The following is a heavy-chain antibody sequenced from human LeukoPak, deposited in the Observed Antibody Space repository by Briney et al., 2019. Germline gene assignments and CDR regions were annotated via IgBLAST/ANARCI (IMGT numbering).Heavy chain of an antibody. V-gene: IGHV3-23*01. Sequence: PGGSLRLSCAASGFTFSSFAMNWVRQAPGKGLEGVSGITGSSDSTFYADSVKGRFTISRDNSKNTLFLQMNTLRADDTAVYYCAKGAGGSGRCWGQGTLVTVSS. CDR1: GFTFSSFA. J-gene: IGHJ4*02. D-gene: IGHD1-26*01. CDR3: AKGAGGSGRC. CDR2: ITGSSDST.